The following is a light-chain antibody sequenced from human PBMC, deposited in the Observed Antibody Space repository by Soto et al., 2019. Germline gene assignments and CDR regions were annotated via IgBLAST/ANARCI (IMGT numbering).Light chain of an antibody. V-gene: IGKV2-28*01. Sequence: DIVMPQSPLSLPVTPGEPASISCRSSQSLLHINGYNYLDWYLQKPGQSPQLLIYLGSNRASGVPDRFSGSGSGTEFTLKIIRVEAEDVGVYYCRQALKTPWTFGQGTKVEIK. CDR2: LGS. CDR1: QSLLHINGYNY. J-gene: IGKJ1*01. CDR3: RQALKTPWT.